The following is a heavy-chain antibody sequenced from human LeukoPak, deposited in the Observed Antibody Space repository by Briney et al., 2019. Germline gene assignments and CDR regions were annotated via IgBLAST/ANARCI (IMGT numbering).Heavy chain of an antibody. V-gene: IGHV1-18*01. CDR2: ISGYNGNT. D-gene: IGHD4-11*01. Sequence: ASVKVSCKASGYTFTSYGIIWVRQAPGQGLEWMGWISGYNGNTNYAQKLQGRVTMTTDTSTSTAYMELRSLRSDDTAVFYCARAPTTVTQNYYYYYYMDVWGKGTTVTVSS. CDR3: ARAPTTVTQNYYYYYYMDV. CDR1: GYTFTSYG. J-gene: IGHJ6*03.